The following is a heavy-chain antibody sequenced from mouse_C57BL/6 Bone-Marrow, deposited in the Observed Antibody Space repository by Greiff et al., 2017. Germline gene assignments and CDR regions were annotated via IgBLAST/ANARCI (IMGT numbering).Heavy chain of an antibody. D-gene: IGHD4-1*01. V-gene: IGHV5-4*01. CDR2: ISDGGSYT. Sequence: EVHLVESGGGLVKPGGSLKLSCAASGFTFSSYAMSWVRQTPEKRLEWVATISDGGSYTYYPDNVKGRFTISRDNAKNNLYLQMSHLKSEDTAMYYCARDGGWDVSYWYFDVWGTGTTVTVSS. CDR1: GFTFSSYA. J-gene: IGHJ1*03. CDR3: ARDGGWDVSYWYFDV.